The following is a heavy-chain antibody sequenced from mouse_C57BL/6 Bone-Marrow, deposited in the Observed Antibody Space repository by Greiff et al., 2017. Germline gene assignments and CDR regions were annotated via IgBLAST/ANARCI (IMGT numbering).Heavy chain of an antibody. CDR2: IYPENGDT. J-gene: IGHJ3*01. Sequence: DVQLQEPGAELVRPGASVKLSCTASGFNINDDYMHWVKQRPEQGLEWIGWIYPENGDTEYTSKFQGKATITVDTSTNTAYLQLSSLTSEDTAVYYCTRIAYWGQGTLVTVSA. CDR3: TRIAY. V-gene: IGHV14-4*01. CDR1: GFNINDDY.